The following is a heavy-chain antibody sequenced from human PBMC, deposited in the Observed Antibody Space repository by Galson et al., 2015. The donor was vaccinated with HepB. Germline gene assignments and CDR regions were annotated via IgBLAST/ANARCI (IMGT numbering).Heavy chain of an antibody. V-gene: IGHV6-1*01. Sequence: CAISGDSVSSNSAAWNWIRQSPSRGLEWLGRTYYRSKWYNDYAVSVKSRITINPDTSKNQFSLQLNSVTPGDTAVYYCARERYSSSRSNLDYWGQGTLVTVSS. J-gene: IGHJ4*02. CDR1: GDSVSSNSAA. CDR2: TYYRSKWYN. D-gene: IGHD6-13*01. CDR3: ARERYSSSRSNLDY.